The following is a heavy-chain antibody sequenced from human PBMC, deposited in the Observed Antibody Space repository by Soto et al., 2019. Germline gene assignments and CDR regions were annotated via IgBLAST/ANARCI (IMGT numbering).Heavy chain of an antibody. D-gene: IGHD5-12*01. J-gene: IGHJ3*02. CDR3: ARIYSGGRAYDI. CDR2: ISSSGNPI. CDR1: EFTFSDYY. Sequence: QVQLVESGGGLVRPGESLRLSCAASEFTFSDYYMSWIRQAPGKGLVWVSYISSSGNPIYYAVSVKGRFTIPRDNAKNSLYLPMTSLRAEDTAVYYCARIYSGGRAYDICGQGTMVTVSS. V-gene: IGHV3-11*01.